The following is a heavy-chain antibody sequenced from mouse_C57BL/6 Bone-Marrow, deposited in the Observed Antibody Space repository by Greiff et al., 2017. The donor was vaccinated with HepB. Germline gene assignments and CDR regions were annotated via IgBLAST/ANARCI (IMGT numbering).Heavy chain of an antibody. D-gene: IGHD2-5*01. V-gene: IGHV5-16*01. J-gene: IGHJ1*03. CDR2: INYDGSST. Sequence: DVKLVESEGGLVQPGSSMKLSCTASGFTFSDYYMAWVRQVPEKGLEWVANINYDGSSTYYLDSLKSRFIISRDNAKNILYLQMSSLKSEDTATYYCARDLFMATIVTTHWYFDVWGTGTTVTVSS. CDR3: ARDLFMATIVTTHWYFDV. CDR1: GFTFSDYY.